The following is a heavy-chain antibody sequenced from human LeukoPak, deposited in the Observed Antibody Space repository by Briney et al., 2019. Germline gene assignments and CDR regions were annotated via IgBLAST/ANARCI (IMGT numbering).Heavy chain of an antibody. CDR2: IKPDGSTT. Sequence: GGSLRLSCAASGFTFSSHWMHWVRQAPGTGLVWVSRIKPDGSTTTYADSVKGRFAISRDNAKNTLYLQMNSLRAEDTAVYYCAKDSYLFWSGYYLVYWGQGTLVTVSS. CDR1: GFTFSSHW. V-gene: IGHV3-74*01. CDR3: AKDSYLFWSGYYLVY. J-gene: IGHJ4*02. D-gene: IGHD3-3*01.